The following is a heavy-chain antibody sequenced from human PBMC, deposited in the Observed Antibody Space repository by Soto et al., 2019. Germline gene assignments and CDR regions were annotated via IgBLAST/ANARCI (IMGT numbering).Heavy chain of an antibody. J-gene: IGHJ5*02. Sequence: ASVKVSCKASGYSFTNNDVTWVRPATGQGLEWMGWLNPGSGDTGYAQKFQGRVTMTRDISIATAYMELSSLRSDDTAIYYCARMATFGSLNWFDPGGQGTLVTVSS. V-gene: IGHV1-8*01. CDR1: GYSFTNND. CDR3: ARMATFGSLNWFDP. CDR2: LNPGSGDT. D-gene: IGHD3-16*01.